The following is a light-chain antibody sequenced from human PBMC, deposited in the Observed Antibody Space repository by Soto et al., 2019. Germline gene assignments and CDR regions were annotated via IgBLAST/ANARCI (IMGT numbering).Light chain of an antibody. J-gene: IGLJ1*01. CDR3: SSYSSSSTLYV. V-gene: IGLV2-14*01. CDR2: DVS. CDR1: SSDVGGYNY. Sequence: QSALTQPASVSESPGQSITVSCTGTSSDVGGYNYVSWYQQHPGKAPKLMIYDVSDRPSGVSNRFSGSKSGNTASLTISGLQAQDEADYYFSSYSSSSTLYVFGTGTKLTVL.